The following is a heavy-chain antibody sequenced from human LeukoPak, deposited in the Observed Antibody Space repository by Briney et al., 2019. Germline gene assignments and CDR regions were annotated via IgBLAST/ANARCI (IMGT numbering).Heavy chain of an antibody. CDR1: GNTFTGYY. J-gene: IGHJ4*02. V-gene: IGHV1-2*07. CDR2: INPNSGGT. D-gene: IGHD3-16*01. Sequence: ASVTVSCKASGNTFTGYYMHWVRQAPGQGLEWMGWINPNSGGTNYSHKFHARVTMTRDSSINTGYLELNMLRSDDTAVSSCEPGGGVTFGGEVAYYFDYWGQGTLVTVS. CDR3: EPGGGVTFGGEVAYYFDY.